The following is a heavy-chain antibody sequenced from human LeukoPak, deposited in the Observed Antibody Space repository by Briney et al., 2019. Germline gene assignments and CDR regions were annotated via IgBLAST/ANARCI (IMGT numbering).Heavy chain of an antibody. Sequence: PSETLSLTCTVSGGSINSYYWSWIRQPPGKGLEWIGYISYSGSTNYNPSLKSRVTISLATSKNQFFLKLNSVTAEDTALYYCARGTAVWGQGTLVTVSS. CDR2: ISYSGST. CDR3: ARGTAV. J-gene: IGHJ4*02. D-gene: IGHD2-21*02. V-gene: IGHV4-59*01. CDR1: GGSINSYY.